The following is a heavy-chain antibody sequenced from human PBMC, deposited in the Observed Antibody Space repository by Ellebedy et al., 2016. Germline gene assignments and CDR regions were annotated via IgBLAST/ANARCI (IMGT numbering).Heavy chain of an antibody. J-gene: IGHJ4*02. Sequence: GSLRLSXAVYGGSFSGYYWSWIRQPPGKGLEWIGEINHSGSTNYNPSLKSRVTISVDTSKNQFSLKLSSVTAADTALYYCARGSGYYGSGSYYRYWGQGTLVTVSS. V-gene: IGHV4-34*01. CDR1: GGSFSGYY. CDR3: ARGSGYYGSGSYYRY. CDR2: INHSGST. D-gene: IGHD3-10*01.